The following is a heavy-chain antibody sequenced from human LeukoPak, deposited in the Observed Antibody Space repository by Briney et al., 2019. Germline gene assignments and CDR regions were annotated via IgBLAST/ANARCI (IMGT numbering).Heavy chain of an antibody. CDR1: GYTFIDYY. D-gene: IGHD2-15*01. J-gene: IGHJ4*02. Sequence: ASVKASCKASGYTFIDYYIQWVRQAPGQGLEWMGTINPRGGSTRHAQRFQGRVTMTRDTSTSTLYMELSSLTSEDTDVYYCARKFGGSGYYFDYWGQGTLVTVSS. CDR2: INPRGGST. CDR3: ARKFGGSGYYFDY. V-gene: IGHV1-46*01.